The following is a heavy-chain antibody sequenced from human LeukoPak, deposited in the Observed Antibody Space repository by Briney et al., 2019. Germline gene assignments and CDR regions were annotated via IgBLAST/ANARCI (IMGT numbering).Heavy chain of an antibody. CDR1: GFTFSSYW. CDR2: VNGDVRMT. V-gene: IGHV3-74*01. Sequence: GGSLRLSCAASGFTFSSYWMHWVRQVPGKGLVWVSRVNGDVRMTNYADSVKGRFTISRDNAKSTLYLQMNSLKAEDTAVYYCAAAKFGGSYFHYWGQGGLVTVSS. J-gene: IGHJ4*02. D-gene: IGHD1-26*01. CDR3: AAAKFGGSYFHY.